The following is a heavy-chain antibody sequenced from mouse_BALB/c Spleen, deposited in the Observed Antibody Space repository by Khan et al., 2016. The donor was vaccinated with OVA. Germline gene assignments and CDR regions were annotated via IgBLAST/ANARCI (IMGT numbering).Heavy chain of an antibody. CDR2: IDPANGNT. CDR3: ARDYWDELTY. Sequence: IQLVQSGAELVKPGASVKLSCTASGFNIKDTYMHWVKQRPEQGLEWIGRIDPANGNTKSDPKFQGKATITADTSSNTAYLQLSSLTSEDTAVYYCARDYWDELTYWGQGTLVTVSA. D-gene: IGHD4-1*01. J-gene: IGHJ3*01. CDR1: GFNIKDTY. V-gene: IGHV14-3*02.